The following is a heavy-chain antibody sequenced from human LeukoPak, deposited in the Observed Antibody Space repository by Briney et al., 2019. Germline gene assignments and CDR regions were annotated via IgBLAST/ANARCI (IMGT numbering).Heavy chain of an antibody. Sequence: YPSETLSLTCTVSGGSISSYYWSWIRQPPGKGLEWIGYIYYSGSTNYNPSLKSRVTISVDTSMNQFSLKLSSVTAADTAVYYCARVGREDYGGVDWFDPWGQGTLVTVSS. CDR3: ARVGREDYGGVDWFDP. D-gene: IGHD4-17*01. J-gene: IGHJ5*02. V-gene: IGHV4-59*01. CDR1: GGSISSYY. CDR2: IYYSGST.